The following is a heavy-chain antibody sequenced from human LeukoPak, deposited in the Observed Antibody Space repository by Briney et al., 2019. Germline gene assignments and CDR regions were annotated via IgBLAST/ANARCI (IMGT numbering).Heavy chain of an antibody. CDR2: IYYSGST. CDR1: GGSISGYY. CDR3: ARSPPYYDFWSGYVGWFDP. D-gene: IGHD3-3*01. J-gene: IGHJ5*02. V-gene: IGHV4-59*01. Sequence: SPSETLSLTCTVSGGSISGYYWSWIRQPPGKGLEWIGYIYYSGSTNYNPSLKSRVTISVDTSKNQFSLKLSSVTAADTAVYYCARSPPYYDFWSGYVGWFDPWGQGTLVTASS.